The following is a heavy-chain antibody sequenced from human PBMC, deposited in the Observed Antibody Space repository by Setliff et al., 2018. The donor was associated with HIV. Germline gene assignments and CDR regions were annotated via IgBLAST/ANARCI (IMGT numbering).Heavy chain of an antibody. D-gene: IGHD3-10*01. CDR1: GGTFSSYA. CDR3: ARARGNYYGSGKVYYYYYYMDV. J-gene: IGHJ6*03. V-gene: IGHV1-69*13. Sequence: SVKVSCKASGGTFSSYAISWVRQAPGQGLVWMGGIIPIFGTANYAQKFQGRVTITADESTSTAYMELSSLRSEDTAVYYCARARGNYYGSGKVYYYYYYMDVWGKGTTVTVSS. CDR2: IIPIFGTA.